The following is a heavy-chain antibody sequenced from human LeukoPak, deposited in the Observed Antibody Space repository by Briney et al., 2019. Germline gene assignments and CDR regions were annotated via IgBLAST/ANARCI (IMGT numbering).Heavy chain of an antibody. CDR2: ISINGGST. J-gene: IGHJ3*02. D-gene: IGHD3-10*01. Sequence: PGGSLRLSCSASGFTFSSYAMHWVRQAPGKGLEYVSGISINGGSTDYADSVKGRFTISRDNSKNTVYLQMSSLRAEDPAVYYCVKESRVVRGVIMDAFDMWGQGTMVTVSS. CDR3: VKESRVVRGVIMDAFDM. CDR1: GFTFSSYA. V-gene: IGHV3-64D*06.